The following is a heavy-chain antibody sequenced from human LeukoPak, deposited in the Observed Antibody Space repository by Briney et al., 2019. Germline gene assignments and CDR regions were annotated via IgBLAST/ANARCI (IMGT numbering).Heavy chain of an antibody. Sequence: GGSLRLSCAASGFTVSSSYMSWVRQAPGKGLEWVSIISSAGTTYYADSVKGRFTISRDNSKNTVYLQVNSLRDEDTAVYYCARDLTGDAYWGQGTLVTVSS. J-gene: IGHJ4*02. CDR3: ARDLTGDAY. CDR2: ISSAGTT. CDR1: GFTVSSSY. D-gene: IGHD7-27*01. V-gene: IGHV3-66*01.